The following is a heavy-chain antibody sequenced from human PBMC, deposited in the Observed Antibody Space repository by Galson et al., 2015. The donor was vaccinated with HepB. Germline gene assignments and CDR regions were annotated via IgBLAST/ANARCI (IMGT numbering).Heavy chain of an antibody. V-gene: IGHV3-23*01. CDR3: AKALRWGSYTSGGILDF. Sequence: SLRLSCAASGFTFSNYAMNWVRQAPGKGLEWVSTISGNGGRTYYGDSVKGRFTISRDNSKKTLFLEMNSLRAEDTAVYYCAKALRWGSYTSGGILDFWGQGTLVTVSA. D-gene: IGHD3-16*01. J-gene: IGHJ4*02. CDR1: GFTFSNYA. CDR2: ISGNGGRT.